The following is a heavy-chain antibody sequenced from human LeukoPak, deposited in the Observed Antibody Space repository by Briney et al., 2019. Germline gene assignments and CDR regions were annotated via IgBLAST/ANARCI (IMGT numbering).Heavy chain of an antibody. CDR2: IKQDRSEK. CDR3: ARLREIPVFGVVTKSTSYFDY. CDR1: GFTFTNYW. D-gene: IGHD3-3*01. Sequence: GGSLRLSCAASGFTFTNYWMSWVRQAPGKGLELVANIKQDRSEKYYVDSVKGRFTISRDNAKNSLSLQMNSLRAEDTAVYYCARLREIPVFGVVTKSTSYFDYWGQGTLVTVSS. J-gene: IGHJ4*02. V-gene: IGHV3-7*01.